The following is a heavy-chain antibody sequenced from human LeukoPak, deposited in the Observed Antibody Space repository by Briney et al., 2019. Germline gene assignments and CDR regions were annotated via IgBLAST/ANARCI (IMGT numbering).Heavy chain of an antibody. CDR2: MNPNSGDT. CDR1: GYTFTSYY. V-gene: IGHV1-2*02. Sequence: ASVKVSCKASGYTFTSYYMHWVRQAPGQGLEWMGWMNPNSGDTSYAREFQDRVTMTRDTSLSTAYMELSRLRSDDTAVYFCARRPINCIITNCYVDYWGQGTLVTVSS. D-gene: IGHD2-2*01. J-gene: IGHJ4*02. CDR3: ARRPINCIITNCYVDY.